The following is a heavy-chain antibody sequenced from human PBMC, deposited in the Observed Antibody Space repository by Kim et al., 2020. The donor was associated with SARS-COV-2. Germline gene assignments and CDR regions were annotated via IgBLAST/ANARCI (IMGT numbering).Heavy chain of an antibody. CDR3: TRAKVMTASGLVGD. V-gene: IGHV3-49*03. J-gene: IGHJ4*02. CDR1: GFTFGDYA. D-gene: IGHD2-21*02. CDR2: IRSKAYGGTT. Sequence: GGSLRLSCTASGFTFGDYAMSWFRQAPGKGLEWVSFIRSKAYGGTTEYAASVKGRFTISRDDSKSIAYLQMNSLKTEDTAVYYCTRAKVMTASGLVGDWGQGTLVTVSS.